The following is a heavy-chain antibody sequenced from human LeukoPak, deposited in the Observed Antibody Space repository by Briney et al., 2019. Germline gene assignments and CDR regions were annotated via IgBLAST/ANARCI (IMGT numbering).Heavy chain of an antibody. CDR3: ARGTKKGSSTSYKWFDP. V-gene: IGHV1-46*01. Sequence: ASVKVSCKASGYTFTSYYMHWVRQAPGQGLEWMGIINPSGGSTSYAQKFQGRVTMTRDMSTSTVYMELSSLRSEDTAVYYCARGTKKGSSTSYKWFDPWGQGTLVTVSS. CDR2: INPSGGST. J-gene: IGHJ5*02. D-gene: IGHD2-2*01. CDR1: GYTFTSYY.